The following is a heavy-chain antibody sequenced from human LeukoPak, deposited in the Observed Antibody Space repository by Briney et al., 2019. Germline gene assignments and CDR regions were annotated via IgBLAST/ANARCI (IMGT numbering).Heavy chain of an antibody. V-gene: IGHV4-39*07. CDR3: ARVGNDFDY. D-gene: IGHD7-27*01. Sequence: SETLSLTCTVSGGSIRSSYYHWGWIRQPPGKGLEWIGSIYDSGSTYYNPSLKSRVTISVDTSKNQFSLKLSSVTAADTAVYYCARVGNDFDYWGQGTLVTVSS. J-gene: IGHJ4*02. CDR2: IYDSGST. CDR1: GGSIRSSYYH.